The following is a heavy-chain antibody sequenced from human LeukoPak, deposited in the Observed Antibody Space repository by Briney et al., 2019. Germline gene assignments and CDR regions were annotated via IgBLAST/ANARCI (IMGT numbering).Heavy chain of an antibody. D-gene: IGHD6-19*01. V-gene: IGHV3-21*01. CDR2: ISSSSSYI. J-gene: IGHJ4*02. Sequence: GGSLRLSCAASGFTFSSYSMNWVRQAPGKGLEWVSSISSSSSYIYYADSVKGRFTISRDNAKNSLYLQMNSLRAEDTAVYYCARDHSGWPRVFDYWGQGTLVTVSS. CDR3: ARDHSGWPRVFDY. CDR1: GFTFSSYS.